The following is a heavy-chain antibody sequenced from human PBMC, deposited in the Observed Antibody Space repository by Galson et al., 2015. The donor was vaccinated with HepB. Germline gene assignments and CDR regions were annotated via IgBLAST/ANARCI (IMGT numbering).Heavy chain of an antibody. D-gene: IGHD2-2*01. J-gene: IGHJ6*02. CDR1: GFTFGTYG. CDR3: AKGGYCSDTSCYLWYYGMDV. V-gene: IGHV3-30*18. CDR2: ISYDGRNQ. Sequence: SLRLSCAASGFTFGTYGMHWVRQAPGKGLEWVAVISYDGRNQYYADSVKGRFTISRDNSKNTLYLQMNSLRAEDTAVYYCAKGGYCSDTSCYLWYYGMDVWGQGTTVTVSS.